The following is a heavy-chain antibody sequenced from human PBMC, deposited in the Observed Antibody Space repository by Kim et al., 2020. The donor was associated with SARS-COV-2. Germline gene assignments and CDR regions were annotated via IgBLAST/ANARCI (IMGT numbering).Heavy chain of an antibody. D-gene: IGHD3-22*01. V-gene: IGHV4-4*02. Sequence: SETLSLTCAVSGGSISSSNWWSWVRQPPGKGLEWIGEIYHSGSTNYNPSLKSRVTISVDKSKNQFSLKLSSVTAADTAVYYCARDHYDSSGYYAFDYWGQGTLVTVSS. J-gene: IGHJ4*02. CDR1: GGSISSSNW. CDR3: ARDHYDSSGYYAFDY. CDR2: IYHSGST.